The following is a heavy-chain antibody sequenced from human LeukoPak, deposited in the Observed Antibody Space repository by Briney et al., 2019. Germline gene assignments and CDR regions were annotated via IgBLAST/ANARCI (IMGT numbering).Heavy chain of an antibody. Sequence: GGSLRLSCAASGFTVSSNYMSWVRQAPGKGLEWVSVIYSGGSTYYADSVKGRFTISRDNSKNTLYLQMNSLRVEDTAVYYCASGYSNSWYSADFDYWGQGTLVTVSS. D-gene: IGHD6-13*01. CDR1: GFTVSSNY. J-gene: IGHJ4*02. V-gene: IGHV3-66*01. CDR3: ASGYSNSWYSADFDY. CDR2: IYSGGST.